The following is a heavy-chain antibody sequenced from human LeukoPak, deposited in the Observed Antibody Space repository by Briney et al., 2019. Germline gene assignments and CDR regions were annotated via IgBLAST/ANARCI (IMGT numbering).Heavy chain of an antibody. J-gene: IGHJ4*02. Sequence: ASVKVSCKASGYTFTGYYMRWVRQAPGQGLEWMGRINPNSGGTNYAQKFQGRVTIARATSISSAYLELTRLRSDDTAVYYCARDSSSWYLDLDYWGQGTLVTVSS. CDR1: GYTFTGYY. V-gene: IGHV1-2*06. CDR2: INPNSGGT. CDR3: ARDSSSWYLDLDY. D-gene: IGHD6-13*01.